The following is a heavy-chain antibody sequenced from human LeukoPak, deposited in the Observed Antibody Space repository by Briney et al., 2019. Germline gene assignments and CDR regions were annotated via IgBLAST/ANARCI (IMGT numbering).Heavy chain of an antibody. CDR1: GYTFTGYY. J-gene: IGHJ4*02. CDR2: INPNSGGT. CDR3: ARYSVGQWLVDY. D-gene: IGHD6-19*01. Sequence: ASVKVSCKASGYTFTGYYMHWVRQAPGQGLEWVGRINPNSGGTNYAQKLQGRVTMTTDTSTSTAYMELRSLRSDDTAVYYCARYSVGQWLVDYWGQGTLVTVSS. V-gene: IGHV1-2*06.